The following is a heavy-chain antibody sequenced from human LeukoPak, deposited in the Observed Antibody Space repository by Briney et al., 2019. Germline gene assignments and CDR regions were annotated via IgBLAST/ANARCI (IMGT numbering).Heavy chain of an antibody. D-gene: IGHD4-17*01. CDR2: ITGSGGSI. CDR3: AKVNYGDLDY. CDR1: GFTFSGHY. V-gene: IGHV3-23*01. J-gene: IGHJ4*02. Sequence: GGSLRLSCAASGFTFSGHYMGWVRQAPGKGLEWVSTITGSGGSIYFADSVKGRFTISRDNFKNTLYLQMNSLRAEDTAVYYCAKVNYGDLDYWGQGTLVTVSS.